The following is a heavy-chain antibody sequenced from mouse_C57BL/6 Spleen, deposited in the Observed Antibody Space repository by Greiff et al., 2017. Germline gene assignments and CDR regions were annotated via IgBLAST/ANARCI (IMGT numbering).Heavy chain of an antibody. J-gene: IGHJ3*01. CDR2: ISDGGSYT. V-gene: IGHV5-4*03. CDR1: GFTFSSYA. CDR3: ARAQGAY. D-gene: IGHD1-3*01. Sequence: DVMLVESGGGLVKPGGSLKLSCAASGFTFSSYAMSWVRQTPEKRLEWVATISDGGSYTYYPDNVKGRCTISRDNAKNNLYLQMSHLKSEDTAMYYCARAQGAYWGQGTLVTVSA.